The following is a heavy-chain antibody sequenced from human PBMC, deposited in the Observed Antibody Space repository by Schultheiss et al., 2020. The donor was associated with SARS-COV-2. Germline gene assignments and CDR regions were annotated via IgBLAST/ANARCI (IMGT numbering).Heavy chain of an antibody. V-gene: IGHV1-2*06. CDR3: ARLYSSTTDY. D-gene: IGHD6-13*01. Sequence: ASVKVSCKASGYTFTSYDINWVRQATGQGLEWMGQINPNSGGTNYAQKFQGRVTMTRDTSISTAYMELSRLRSDDTAVYYCARLYSSTTDYWGQGTLVTVSS. CDR1: GYTFTSYD. CDR2: INPNSGGT. J-gene: IGHJ4*02.